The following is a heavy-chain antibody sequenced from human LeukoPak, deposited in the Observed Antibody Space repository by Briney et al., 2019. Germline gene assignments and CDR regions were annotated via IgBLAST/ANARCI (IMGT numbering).Heavy chain of an antibody. V-gene: IGHV3-23*01. CDR3: ARGGSSGSYYFDY. CDR2: ISDTGGST. CDR1: GFTFSNYA. D-gene: IGHD1-26*01. J-gene: IGHJ4*02. Sequence: GGSLTLSCAASGFTFSNYAMSWVRQAPGKGLEWVSGISDTGGSTYYADSVKGRFTISRDNSKNTLDLQMNSLRVEDTAVYYCARGGSSGSYYFDYRGQGTLVTVSS.